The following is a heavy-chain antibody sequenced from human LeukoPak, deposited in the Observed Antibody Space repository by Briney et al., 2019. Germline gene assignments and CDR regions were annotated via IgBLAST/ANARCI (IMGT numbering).Heavy chain of an antibody. V-gene: IGHV1-46*01. CDR3: VDTDRGFIQH. CDR1: GYTFTSYY. Sequence: ASVKVSCKASGYTFTSYYMHWVRQAPGQGLEWMGIINPSGGSTSYAQKFQGRVTMTRDMSTSTVYMELSSLRAEDTAVYYCVDTDRGFIQHWGQGTLVTVSS. CDR2: INPSGGST. D-gene: IGHD1-14*01. J-gene: IGHJ1*01.